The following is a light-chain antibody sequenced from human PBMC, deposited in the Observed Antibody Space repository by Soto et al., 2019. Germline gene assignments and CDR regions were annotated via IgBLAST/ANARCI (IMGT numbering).Light chain of an antibody. CDR1: QSVNNH. CDR2: EAS. CDR3: QQYNNWPFLLT. J-gene: IGKJ4*01. V-gene: IGKV3-11*01. Sequence: EIVLTQSPATVSLSPGERATLSCRASQSVNNHLAWYQQKPGQAPRLLIYEASNRATGIPARFSGSGSGTDFTLTISSREHADFAVCYCQQYNNWPFLLTFGGGTKVEIK.